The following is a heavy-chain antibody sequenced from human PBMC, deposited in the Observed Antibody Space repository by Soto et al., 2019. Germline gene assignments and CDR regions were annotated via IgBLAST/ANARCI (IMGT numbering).Heavy chain of an antibody. Sequence: TLSLTCAVYGGSFSGYYWSWIRQPPGKGLEWIGEINHSGSTNYNPSLKSRVTISVDTSKNQFSLKLSSVTAADTAVYYCARGGLGIAAASRTPFDFWGQGTQVTVSS. CDR1: GGSFSGYY. D-gene: IGHD6-13*01. CDR3: ARGGLGIAAASRTPFDF. CDR2: INHSGST. J-gene: IGHJ4*02. V-gene: IGHV4-34*01.